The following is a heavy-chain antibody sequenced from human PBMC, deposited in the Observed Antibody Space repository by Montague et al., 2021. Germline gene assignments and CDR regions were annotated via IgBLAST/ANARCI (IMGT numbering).Heavy chain of an antibody. D-gene: IGHD6-19*01. CDR3: ARGLFGTVNGQYSGGWYYFDX. V-gene: IGHV4-34*01. CDR2: INHSGSA. Sequence: SETLSLTCGLSGGSLSGYYWAWIRQTPGKGLEWIGNINHSGSAKYNPSLKNRVSISVGTSNNQSFLDLTSVTAADTAMYFCARGLFGTVNGQYSGGWYYFDXWGQGTMVTVSS. CDR1: GGSLSGYY. J-gene: IGHJ4*02.